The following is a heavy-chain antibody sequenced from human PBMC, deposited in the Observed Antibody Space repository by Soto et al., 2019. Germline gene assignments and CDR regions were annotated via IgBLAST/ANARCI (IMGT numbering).Heavy chain of an antibody. J-gene: IGHJ4*02. CDR3: ARDYRHGRRYSGYAAGVRYFDY. CDR1: GFTFSSYS. Sequence: GGSLRLSCAASGFTFSSYSMNWVRQAPGKGLEWVSYISSSSSTIYYADSVKGRFTISRDNAKNSLYLQMNSLRAEDTAVYYCARDYRHGRRYSGYAAGVRYFDYWGQGTLVTVSS. CDR2: ISSSSSTI. V-gene: IGHV3-48*01. D-gene: IGHD5-12*01.